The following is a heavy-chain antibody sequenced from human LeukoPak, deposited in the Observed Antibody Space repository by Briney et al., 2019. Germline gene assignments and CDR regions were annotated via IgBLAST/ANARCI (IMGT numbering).Heavy chain of an antibody. CDR3: ARTWMGLRGYFSD. CDR2: ISSSGSTI. J-gene: IGHJ4*02. D-gene: IGHD5-18*01. Sequence: GGSLRLSCAASGFTFSSYSLNWVRQAPGKGLEWVSYISSSGSTIYYADSVKGRFTISRDNAKNSLYLQMNSLRAEDTAVYYCARTWMGLRGYFSDWGQGTLVTVSS. V-gene: IGHV3-48*04. CDR1: GFTFSSYS.